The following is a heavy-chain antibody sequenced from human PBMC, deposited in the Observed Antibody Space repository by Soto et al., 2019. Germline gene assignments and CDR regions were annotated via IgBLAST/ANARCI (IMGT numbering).Heavy chain of an antibody. CDR3: ARDLRGAGTSGYYGMDV. D-gene: IGHD6-19*01. Sequence: SETLSLTCTVSGGSISSYYWSWIRQPPGKGLEWSGYIYYSGSTTYQPSLKSRVTISVDRSQNQFSLELTSVTAADTAVYFCARDLRGAGTSGYYGMDVWGQGTTVTVSS. V-gene: IGHV4-59*01. J-gene: IGHJ6*02. CDR2: IYYSGST. CDR1: GGSISSYY.